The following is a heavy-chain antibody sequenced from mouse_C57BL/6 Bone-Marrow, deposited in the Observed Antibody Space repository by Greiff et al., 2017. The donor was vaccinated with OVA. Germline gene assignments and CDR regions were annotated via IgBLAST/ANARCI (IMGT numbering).Heavy chain of an antibody. J-gene: IGHJ3*01. CDR3: AKEPYGSSYPSWFAY. CDR1: GYTFTSYW. CDR2: IHPNSGST. V-gene: IGHV1-64*01. D-gene: IGHD1-1*01. Sequence: QVQLQQPGAELVKPGASVKLSCEASGYTFTSYWMHWVKQRPGQGLEWIGMIHPNSGSTNYNEKFKSKATLTVDKSSSTAYMQLSSLTSEDSAVYYCAKEPYGSSYPSWFAYWGQGTLVTVSA.